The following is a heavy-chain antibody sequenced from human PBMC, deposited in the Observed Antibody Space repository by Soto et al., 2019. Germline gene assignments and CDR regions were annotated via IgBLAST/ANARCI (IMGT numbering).Heavy chain of an antibody. CDR2: INPKSRGT. CDR3: ARVTLRAGNWFDP. V-gene: IGHV1-2*02. J-gene: IGHJ5*02. Sequence: ASVKVSCKASGYTFTDYFIHWVRQAPGQGFEWMGWINPKSRGTTYAQKFQGRVTMTRDTSNTTAYMELRGLRFDDTAIYYCARVTLRAGNWFDPWGPAPLVTVSS. CDR1: GYTFTDYF.